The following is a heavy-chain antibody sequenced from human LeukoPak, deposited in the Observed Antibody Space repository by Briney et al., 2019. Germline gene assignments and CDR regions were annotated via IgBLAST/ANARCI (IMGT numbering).Heavy chain of an antibody. J-gene: IGHJ6*03. Sequence: SVKVSCKASGYTFTSYGISWVRQAPGQGLEWMGGIIPIFGTANYAQKFQGRVTITTDESTSTAYMELSSLRSEDTAVYYCARVRITMIRGVISAYYYYMDVWGKGTTVTVSS. V-gene: IGHV1-69*05. D-gene: IGHD3-10*01. CDR2: IIPIFGTA. CDR3: ARVRITMIRGVISAYYYYMDV. CDR1: GYTFTSYG.